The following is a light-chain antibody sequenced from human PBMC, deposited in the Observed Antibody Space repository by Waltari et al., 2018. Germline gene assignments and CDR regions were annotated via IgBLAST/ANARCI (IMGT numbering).Light chain of an antibody. CDR1: QAISSW. J-gene: IGKJ5*01. CDR2: AAS. CDR3: QQFDTFPLT. Sequence: DIQMTQSPSSVSASVGDRVTITCRASQAISSWLAWYQQKPGKAPKLLIYAASSLQSGVPSRFSGSGFGTDFTLTISSLQPEDFATYFCQQFDTFPLTFGQVTRLEIK. V-gene: IGKV1-12*01.